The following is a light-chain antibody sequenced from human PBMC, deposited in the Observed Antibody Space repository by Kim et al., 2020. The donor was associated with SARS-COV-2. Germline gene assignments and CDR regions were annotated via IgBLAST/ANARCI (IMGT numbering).Light chain of an antibody. CDR3: QQRGNYPIT. CDR1: EGIRTH. V-gene: IGKV1-9*01. CDR2: AAS. Sequence: AAVGDRVTITCGASEGIRTHLDWFQQKPGQVPKILSYAASTLQSGVPPRFSGSGYGTDFTLTVSSLQTEDFATYYCQQRGNYPITFGQGTRLEIK. J-gene: IGKJ5*01.